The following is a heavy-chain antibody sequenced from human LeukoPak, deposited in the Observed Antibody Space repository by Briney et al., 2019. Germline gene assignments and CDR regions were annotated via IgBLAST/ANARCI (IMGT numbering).Heavy chain of an antibody. D-gene: IGHD2/OR15-2a*01. CDR2: INQDGSEK. J-gene: IGHJ4*02. CDR3: TTFYTRLTDY. Sequence: GGSLRLPCAASGFTFNTYWINWVRQAPGKGLEWLASINQDGSEKYYVDSVKGRFTISRDNAKNSLYLQMNSLRAEDTAVYYCTTFYTRLTDYWGQGTLVTVSS. CDR1: GFTFNTYW. V-gene: IGHV3-7*05.